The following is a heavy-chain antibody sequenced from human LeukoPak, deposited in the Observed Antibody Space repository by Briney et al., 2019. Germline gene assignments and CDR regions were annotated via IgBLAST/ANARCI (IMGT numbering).Heavy chain of an antibody. J-gene: IGHJ4*02. V-gene: IGHV4-4*07. CDR1: GFTFSHYY. CDR3: ARAGGADFWSGYPTFDY. CDR2: IYTSGST. Sequence: GSLRLSCAASGFTFSHYYMSWIRQPAGKGLEWIGRIYTSGSTNYNPSLKSRVTMSVDTSKNQFSLKLSSVTAADTAVYYCARAGGADFWSGYPTFDYWGQGTLVTVSS. D-gene: IGHD3-3*01.